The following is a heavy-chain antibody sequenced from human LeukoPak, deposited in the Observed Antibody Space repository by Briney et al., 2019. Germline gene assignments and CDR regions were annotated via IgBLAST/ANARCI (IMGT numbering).Heavy chain of an antibody. V-gene: IGHV3-66*01. CDR3: ARDLYHYGMDV. J-gene: IGHJ6*02. Sequence: GGSLRLSCVASGFTVSSNYMTWVRQPPGKGLEWVSDIYSGGSTYYADSVKGRFTISRDNSKNTLYLQMNSLRADDTAVYYCARDLYHYGMDVWGQGTTVTVSS. CDR1: GFTVSSNY. CDR2: IYSGGST.